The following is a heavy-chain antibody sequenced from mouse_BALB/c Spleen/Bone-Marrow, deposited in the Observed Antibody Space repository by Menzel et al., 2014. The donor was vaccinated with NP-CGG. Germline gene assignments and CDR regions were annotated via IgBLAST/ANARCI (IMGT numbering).Heavy chain of an antibody. V-gene: IGHV7-3*02. J-gene: IGHJ4*01. CDR2: IRNKANGYTT. CDR1: GFTFTDYY. Sequence: EVKLMESGGGLVQPGGSLRLSCATSGFTFTDYYVSWVRQPPGKALEWLGFIRNKANGYTTEYSASVKGRFTISRDNSQSILYLQMNTLRAEDSATYYCAGFYYGSGYYYAMDYWGQGTSVTVSS. CDR3: AGFYYGSGYYYAMDY. D-gene: IGHD1-1*01.